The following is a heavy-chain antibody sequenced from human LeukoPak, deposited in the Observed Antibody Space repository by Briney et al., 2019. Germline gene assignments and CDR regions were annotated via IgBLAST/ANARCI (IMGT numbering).Heavy chain of an antibody. CDR3: ARDSSPDALPYMDA. Sequence: SDTLSLTCLVSGGSLKRSYWTWIRQAPGKGLEWIGNIDDSGNTYYSPSLKSRVTISLDTSKNQFSLRVTSVTAADRGLYFCARDSSPDALPYMDAWGKGTTVTVSS. CDR2: IDDSGNT. CDR1: GGSLKRSY. V-gene: IGHV4-59*01. D-gene: IGHD6-6*01. J-gene: IGHJ6*03.